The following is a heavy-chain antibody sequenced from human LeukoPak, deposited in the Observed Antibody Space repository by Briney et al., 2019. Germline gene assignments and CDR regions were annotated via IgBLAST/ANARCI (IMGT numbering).Heavy chain of an antibody. Sequence: GGSLRLSCAASGFTFSSYSMNWVRQAPGKGLEWVSSISSSSYIYYADSVKGRFTNSRDNAKNSLYLQMNSLRAEDTAVYYCARDLGGWIAAAGHFDYWGQGTLVTVSS. D-gene: IGHD6-13*01. CDR3: ARDLGGWIAAAGHFDY. CDR1: GFTFSSYS. J-gene: IGHJ4*02. V-gene: IGHV3-21*01. CDR2: ISSSSYI.